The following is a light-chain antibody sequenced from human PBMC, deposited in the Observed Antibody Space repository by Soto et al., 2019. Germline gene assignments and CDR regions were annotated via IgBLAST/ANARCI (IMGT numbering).Light chain of an antibody. CDR3: QTWGTGFQF. CDR2: LNNDGSH. J-gene: IGLJ2*01. V-gene: IGLV4-69*01. CDR1: SGHSSYA. Sequence: QLVLTQSPSASASLGASVKLTCTLSSGHSSYAIAWHQKQPGKGPRYLMDLNNDGSHTKGDGIPDRFSGSSSGADRYLIIASFQSEDEADYYCQTWGTGFQFFGGGTKLPVL.